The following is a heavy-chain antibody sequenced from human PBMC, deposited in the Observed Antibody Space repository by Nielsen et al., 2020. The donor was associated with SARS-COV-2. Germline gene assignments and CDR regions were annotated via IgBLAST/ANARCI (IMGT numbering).Heavy chain of an antibody. CDR3: ARDDDNWGSLAY. V-gene: IGHV4-31*03. CDR2: IYYSGST. Sequence: SETLSLTCTVSGGSISSGGYYWSWICQHPGKGLEWIGYIYYSGSTYYNPSLKSRVTISVDTSKNQFSLKLSSMTAADTAVYYCARDDDNWGSLAYWGQGTLVTVSS. CDR1: GGSISSGGYY. D-gene: IGHD7-27*01. J-gene: IGHJ4*02.